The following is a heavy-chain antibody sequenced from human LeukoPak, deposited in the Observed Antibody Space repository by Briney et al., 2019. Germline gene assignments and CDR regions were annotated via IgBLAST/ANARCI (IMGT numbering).Heavy chain of an antibody. D-gene: IGHD2-8*01. Sequence: ADTLSLTCAFYGGSFSGYYWSGIREPPGKGLEGVGETNYSGSTNYHPSLTRRVTISVHTSKNQFSLKLNSVTAADTAVYYCARVLYRPSYSYYMEVWGKGTTVTVSS. J-gene: IGHJ6*03. CDR3: ARVLYRPSYSYYMEV. CDR1: GGSFSGYY. CDR2: TNYSGST. V-gene: IGHV4-34*01.